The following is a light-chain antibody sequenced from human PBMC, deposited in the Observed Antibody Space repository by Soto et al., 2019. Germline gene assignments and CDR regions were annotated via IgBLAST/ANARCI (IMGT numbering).Light chain of an antibody. CDR2: DVY. CDR3: RSYTTSSSYV. J-gene: IGLJ1*01. CDR1: SSDVGGFNY. V-gene: IGLV2-14*01. Sequence: SALTQPASVSGSPGQSITISCTGTSSDVGGFNYVSWYQQHPGKAPKLLIFDVYSRPSGISNRFSGSKSGNTASLTISGLQAEDEADYYCRSYTTSSSYVFGAGTKVTVL.